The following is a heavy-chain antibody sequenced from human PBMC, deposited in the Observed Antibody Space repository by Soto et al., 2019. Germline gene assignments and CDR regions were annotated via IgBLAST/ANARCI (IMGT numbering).Heavy chain of an antibody. Sequence: EVQLVESGGGLVQPGGSLKFSCAASGFSLSDSEIHWVRQASGKGLEWVGRIRRKVNNYATAYAASVKGRFTISRDDSKNTAYLQMNSRKIEDTAVYYCTRVGQLVLGAFDNWGQGTMVIVSS. V-gene: IGHV3-73*02. CDR3: TRVGQLVLGAFDN. CDR1: GFSLSDSE. CDR2: IRRKVNNYAT. D-gene: IGHD6-6*01. J-gene: IGHJ3*02.